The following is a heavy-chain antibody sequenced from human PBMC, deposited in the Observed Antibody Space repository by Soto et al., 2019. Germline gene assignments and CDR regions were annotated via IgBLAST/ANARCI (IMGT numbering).Heavy chain of an antibody. V-gene: IGHV4-39*01. CDR1: GGSISSSSYY. D-gene: IGHD3-3*01. CDR3: ARLNECWSGYWYGMDV. J-gene: IGHJ6*02. CDR2: IYYSGST. Sequence: QLQLQESGPGLVKPSETLSLTCTVSGGSISSSSYYWGWIRQPPGKGLEWIGSIYYSGSTYYNPSLKSRATISVYTSKNQLSLALTSVTAADTAVYYCARLNECWSGYWYGMDVWGQGTTVTVSS.